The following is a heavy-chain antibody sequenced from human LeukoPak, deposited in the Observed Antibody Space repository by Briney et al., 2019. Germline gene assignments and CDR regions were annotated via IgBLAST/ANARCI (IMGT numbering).Heavy chain of an antibody. CDR2: IYPGDSDV. D-gene: IGHD2-21*02. CDR1: GYSFTSYC. Sequence: GESLKISCKVSGYSFTSYCIGWVRQMPGKGLEWMGVIYPGDSDVRYSPSFEGQATISADMSINTAYLQWDSLKPSDTAIYYCAATTTGCGGDCYSGEWWFDPWGQGTLVTVSP. V-gene: IGHV5-51*01. CDR3: AATTTGCGGDCYSGEWWFDP. J-gene: IGHJ5*02.